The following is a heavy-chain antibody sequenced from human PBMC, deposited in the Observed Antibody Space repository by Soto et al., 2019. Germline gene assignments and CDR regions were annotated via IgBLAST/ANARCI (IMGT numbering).Heavy chain of an antibody. CDR1: GGSFSGYY. CDR3: ARGRGWNWNYAFDY. Sequence: SETLSLTCAVYGGSFSGYYWSWIRQPPGKGLEWIGEINHSGSTNYNPSLKSRVTISVDTSKNQFSLKLSSVTAADTAVYYCARGRGWNWNYAFDYWGQGTLVTVSS. J-gene: IGHJ4*02. CDR2: INHSGST. D-gene: IGHD1-7*01. V-gene: IGHV4-34*01.